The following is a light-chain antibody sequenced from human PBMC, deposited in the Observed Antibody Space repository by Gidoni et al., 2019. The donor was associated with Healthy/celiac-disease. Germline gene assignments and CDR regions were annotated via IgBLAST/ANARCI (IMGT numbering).Light chain of an antibody. CDR3: MQALQTPWT. V-gene: IGKV2-28*01. CDR2: LGS. J-gene: IGKJ1*01. Sequence: DIVMTPSPLSLPVTPGEPASISCRSSQSLLHSNGYNYLDWYLQKPGQSPQLLIYLGSNRASGVPDRFSGSGSGTDFTLKISRVEAEDFGVYYCMQALQTPWTFGQGTKVEIK. CDR1: QSLLHSNGYNY.